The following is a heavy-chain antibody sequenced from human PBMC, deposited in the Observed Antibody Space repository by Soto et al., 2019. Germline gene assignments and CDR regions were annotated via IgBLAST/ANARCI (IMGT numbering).Heavy chain of an antibody. Sequence: QVQLVQSGVEVKKSGASVQVSCKASGYTFSSFGISWVRQVPGQGLEWLGWISTNDGHTNYAQKFQGRVTMTTDTSASTVYMDLRSLRSDDTAVYYCAIGVSNIFGRGGGMDVWGQGTTVTVSS. J-gene: IGHJ6*02. V-gene: IGHV1-18*04. CDR2: ISTNDGHT. D-gene: IGHD4-4*01. CDR1: GYTFSSFG. CDR3: AIGVSNIFGRGGGMDV.